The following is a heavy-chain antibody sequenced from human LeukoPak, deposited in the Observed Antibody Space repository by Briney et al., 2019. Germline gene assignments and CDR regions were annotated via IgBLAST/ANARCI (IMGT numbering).Heavy chain of an antibody. J-gene: IGHJ4*02. CDR3: AMSQRGYSGYGPFDY. V-gene: IGHV3-23*01. CDR1: GFTFSSYA. Sequence: GGSLRLSCAASGFTFSSYAMSWVRQAPGKGLEWVSAISGSGGSTYYADSVKGRFTTSRDNSKNTLYLQMNSLRAEDTAVYYCAMSQRGYSGYGPFDYWGQGTLVTVSS. D-gene: IGHD5-12*01. CDR2: ISGSGGST.